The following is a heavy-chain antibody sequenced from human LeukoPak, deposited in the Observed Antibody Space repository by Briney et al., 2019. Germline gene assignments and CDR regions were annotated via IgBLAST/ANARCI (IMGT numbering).Heavy chain of an antibody. V-gene: IGHV3-48*01. CDR3: ARAGTYNFFDY. D-gene: IGHD1-1*01. Sequence: PGGSLRLSCAASGFTFSSYSMNWVRQSPGKGLEWVSYVVSGSSTIYYADSVKGRFTISRDNAKNSLYLQMNSLRAEDTAVYYCARAGTYNFFDYWGQGTLVTVSS. CDR2: VVSGSSTI. J-gene: IGHJ4*02. CDR1: GFTFSSYS.